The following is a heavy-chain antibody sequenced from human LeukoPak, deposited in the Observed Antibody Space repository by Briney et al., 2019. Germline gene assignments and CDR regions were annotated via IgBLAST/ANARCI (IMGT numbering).Heavy chain of an antibody. Sequence: ASVKVSCKASGYTFTSYGISWVRQAPGQGLEWMGWISAYNGNTNYAQKLQGRVTMTTDTSTSTAYMELSSLRSEDTAVYYCARGTYYYDSSGYFYYYYGMDVWGQGTTVTVSS. CDR1: GYTFTSYG. V-gene: IGHV1-18*01. CDR3: ARGTYYYDSSGYFYYYYGMDV. J-gene: IGHJ6*02. CDR2: ISAYNGNT. D-gene: IGHD3-22*01.